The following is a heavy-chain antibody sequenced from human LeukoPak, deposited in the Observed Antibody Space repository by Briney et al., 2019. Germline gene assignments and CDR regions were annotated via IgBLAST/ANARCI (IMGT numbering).Heavy chain of an antibody. V-gene: IGHV3-23*01. CDR2: SSGTGFST. D-gene: IGHD1-20*01. J-gene: IGHJ4*02. CDR1: GFTLSAYY. CDR3: ARDGYNWIPFDA. Sequence: GGSLRLSCAASGFTLSAYYMPWVRQAPGKGLEFVSGSSGTGFSTHYADSVKGRFTISRDESKNILYLQMDSLRAEDTALYYCARDGYNWIPFDAWGQGTPVTVSP.